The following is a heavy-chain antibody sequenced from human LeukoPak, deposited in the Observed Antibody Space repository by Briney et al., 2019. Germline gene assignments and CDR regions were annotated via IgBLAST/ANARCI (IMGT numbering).Heavy chain of an antibody. CDR1: GFTFSSYG. D-gene: IGHD3-3*01. CDR3: AKDRTIFGVVGDYYYMDV. V-gene: IGHV3-30*02. J-gene: IGHJ6*03. Sequence: GGSLRLSCAASGFTFSSYGMPWVRQAPGKGLEWVAFIRYDGSNKYYADSVKGRFTISRDNSKNTLYLQMNSLRAEDTAVYYCAKDRTIFGVVGDYYYMDVWGKGTTVTVSS. CDR2: IRYDGSNK.